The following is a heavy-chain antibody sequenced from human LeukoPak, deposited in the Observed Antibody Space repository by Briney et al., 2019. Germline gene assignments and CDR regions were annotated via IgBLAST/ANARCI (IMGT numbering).Heavy chain of an antibody. J-gene: IGHJ4*02. CDR1: GFTFSSYW. Sequence: PGGSLRLSCAASGFTFSSYWMHWVRQAPGKGLVWVSRINSDGSSTSYADSVKGRFTISRDNAKNTLYLQVNSLGAEDTAVYYCARAPYSSGRIDYWGQGTLVTVSS. V-gene: IGHV3-74*01. CDR3: ARAPYSSGRIDY. CDR2: INSDGSST. D-gene: IGHD6-19*01.